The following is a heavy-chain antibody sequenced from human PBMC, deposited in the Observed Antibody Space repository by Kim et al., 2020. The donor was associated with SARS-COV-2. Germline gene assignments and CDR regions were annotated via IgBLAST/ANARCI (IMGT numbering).Heavy chain of an antibody. Sequence: GGSLRLSCAASGFTFSEYAMHWVRQAPGKGLEWVAVIWYDGTNRYNADSVKGRFTISRDNSQNTLYLQMDNLRGEDTAVYYCAKCVHGGSDLWGYGMDV. J-gene: IGHJ6*01. D-gene: IGHD5-12*01. CDR3: AKCVHGGSDLWGYGMDV. V-gene: IGHV3-33*03. CDR1: GFTFSEYA. CDR2: IWYDGTNR.